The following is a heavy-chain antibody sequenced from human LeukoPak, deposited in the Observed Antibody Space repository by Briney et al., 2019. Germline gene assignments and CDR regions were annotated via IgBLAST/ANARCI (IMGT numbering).Heavy chain of an antibody. J-gene: IGHJ3*02. D-gene: IGHD1-1*01. Sequence: GGSLRLSCAASGFTFSSYDMHWVRQATGKGLECVSAIGTAGDTYYPGSVKGRFTISRENANNSLYLQMNSLRAGDTAVYYCARDRPNDDAFDIWGQGTMVTVSS. CDR3: ARDRPNDDAFDI. CDR2: IGTAGDT. V-gene: IGHV3-13*01. CDR1: GFTFSSYD.